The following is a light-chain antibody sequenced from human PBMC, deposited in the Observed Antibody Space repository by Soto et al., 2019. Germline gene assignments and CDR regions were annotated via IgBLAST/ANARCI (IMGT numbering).Light chain of an antibody. CDR1: QSVSSY. CDR2: DAS. J-gene: IGKJ4*01. CDR3: QQRSNWPPGST. Sequence: EIVLTQSPATLSLSPGERATLSCRASQSVSSYLAWYQQKPGQAPRLLIYDASNRATGIPARFSGSGSGTDFTLTLSSLEPEDFAVYYCQQRSNWPPGSTFGGGTKVEIK. V-gene: IGKV3-11*01.